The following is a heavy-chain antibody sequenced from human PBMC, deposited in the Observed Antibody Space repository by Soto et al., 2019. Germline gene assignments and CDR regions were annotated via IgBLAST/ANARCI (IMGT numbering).Heavy chain of an antibody. V-gene: IGHV1-8*01. J-gene: IGHJ5*02. CDR1: GYPFTSYD. CDR2: MNPNSGNT. Sequence: VASVKVSCKASGYPFTSYDINWVRQATGQGLEWMGWMNPNSGNTGYAQKFQGRVTMTRNTSISTAYMELSSLRSEDTAVYYCARERAVVLMVPAGGWFDPWGQGTLVTVSS. CDR3: ARERAVVLMVPAGGWFDP. D-gene: IGHD2-8*01.